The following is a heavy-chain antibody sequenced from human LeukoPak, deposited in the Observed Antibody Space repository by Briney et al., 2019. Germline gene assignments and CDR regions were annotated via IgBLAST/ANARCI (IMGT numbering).Heavy chain of an antibody. CDR3: ARDLLGSLAFDI. CDR2: ISGSGIST. D-gene: IGHD7-27*01. Sequence: GGSLRLSCAASRFTFSIYAMNWVHQAPGKGLEWVSGISGSGISTYYVDSVKGRFTISRNNSKNTLYLQMNSLRAEDTAVYYCARDLLGSLAFDIWGQGTMVTVSS. J-gene: IGHJ3*02. V-gene: IGHV3-23*01. CDR1: RFTFSIYA.